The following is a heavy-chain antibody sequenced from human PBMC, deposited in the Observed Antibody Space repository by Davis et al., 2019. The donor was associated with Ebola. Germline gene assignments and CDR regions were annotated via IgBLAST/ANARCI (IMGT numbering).Heavy chain of an antibody. D-gene: IGHD1-1*01. J-gene: IGHJ4*02. CDR2: ISSSGSTI. CDR3: ARGSENWNYVDY. Sequence: GGSLRLSCAASGFTFSDYYMSWIRQAPGKGLEWVSYISSSGSTIYYADSVKGRFTISRDIAKNSLYLQMNSLRDEDTAVYYCARGSENWNYVDYWGQGTLVTVSS. CDR1: GFTFSDYY. V-gene: IGHV3-11*04.